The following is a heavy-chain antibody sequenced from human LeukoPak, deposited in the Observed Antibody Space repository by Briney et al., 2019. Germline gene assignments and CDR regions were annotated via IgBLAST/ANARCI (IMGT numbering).Heavy chain of an antibody. D-gene: IGHD3-10*01. CDR2: INHSGST. J-gene: IGHJ4*02. V-gene: IGHV4-34*01. CDR3: ARRYSYGSGSYLGF. Sequence: SETLSLTCAVYGGSFSGSYWSWIRQPPGKGLEWIGEINHSGSTNYNPSLKSRVTISVDTSKNQFSLKLSSVTAADTAVYYCARRYSYGSGSYLGFWGQGTLVTVSS. CDR1: GGSFSGSY.